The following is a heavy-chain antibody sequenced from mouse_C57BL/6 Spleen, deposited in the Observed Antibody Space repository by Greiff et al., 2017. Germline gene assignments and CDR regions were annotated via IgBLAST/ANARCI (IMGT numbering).Heavy chain of an antibody. CDR3: ARSWDEGVFGY. D-gene: IGHD4-1*01. V-gene: IGHV1-81*01. J-gene: IGHJ2*01. CDR2: IYPRSGNT. CDR1: GYTFTSYG. Sequence: QVQLQQPGAELARPGASVKLSCKASGYTFTSYGISWVKQRTGQGLEWIGEIYPRSGNTYYNEKFKGKATLTADKSSSTAYMELRSLTSEDSAVYFCARSWDEGVFGYWGQGTTLTVSS.